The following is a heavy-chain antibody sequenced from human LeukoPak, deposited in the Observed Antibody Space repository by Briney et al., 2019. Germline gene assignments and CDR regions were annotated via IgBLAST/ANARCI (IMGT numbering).Heavy chain of an antibody. Sequence: GGSLRLSCAASGLAFSDKYMNWYRQAPGKGLEWVASINEDGSVGFHVDSVKGRFTISRDNAKKMLYLQMNSLRDEDTAVYYCARWDFWGQGTVVTVSS. V-gene: IGHV3-7*01. CDR2: INEDGSVG. J-gene: IGHJ4*02. CDR3: ARWDF. D-gene: IGHD1-26*01. CDR1: GLAFSDKY.